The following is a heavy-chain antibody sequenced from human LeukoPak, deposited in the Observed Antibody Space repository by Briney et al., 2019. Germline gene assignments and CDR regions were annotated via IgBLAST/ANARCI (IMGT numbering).Heavy chain of an antibody. D-gene: IGHD3-22*01. CDR1: GFTFSTYN. CDR2: ISSSSSNT. CDR3: VQDQVVTMRVVVSDN. J-gene: IGHJ4*02. V-gene: IGHV3-21*01. Sequence: GGSLRLSCAVSGFTFSTYNMNSFRQAPGKGLEWVSSISSSSSNTHYADSAKGRFTISRDNSKNTLYLQMNSLRDEDTAVYYSVQDQVVTMRVVVSDNWGQGTLVTVSS.